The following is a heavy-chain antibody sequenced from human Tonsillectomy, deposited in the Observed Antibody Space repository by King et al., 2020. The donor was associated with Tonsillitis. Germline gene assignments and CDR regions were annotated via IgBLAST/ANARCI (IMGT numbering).Heavy chain of an antibody. CDR3: ARAGRVEAAQGYYYYVMVV. CDR1: GYTFTSYY. Sequence: QRQLVQSGAEVKKPGASVKVSCKASGYTFTSYYMHWVRQAPGQGLEWMGIINPSGDSRDYAQKFQGRVTMTRDTSTSTVYMELSSLRSEDTAVYYCARAGRVEAAQGYYYYVMVVGGQGTTVTVSS. CDR2: INPSGDSR. V-gene: IGHV1-46*03. J-gene: IGHJ6*02. D-gene: IGHD3-10*01.